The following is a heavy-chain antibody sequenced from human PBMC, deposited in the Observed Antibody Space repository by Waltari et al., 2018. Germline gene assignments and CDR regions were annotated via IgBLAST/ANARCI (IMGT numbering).Heavy chain of an antibody. J-gene: IGHJ2*01. Sequence: DVQLVQSGAEVKKPGESLRISCKGSGYSFNRYWISWVRQMPGKGLEWLGKCNPGVSVPNVNPACHGHCTIAADKSSSTAYLQWSSLKASDTAIYYCAGTTTGAYWYVDIWGRGTLVTVSS. D-gene: IGHD1-1*01. CDR3: AGTTTGAYWYVDI. CDR1: GYSFNRYW. V-gene: IGHV5-10-1*03. CDR2: CNPGVSVP.